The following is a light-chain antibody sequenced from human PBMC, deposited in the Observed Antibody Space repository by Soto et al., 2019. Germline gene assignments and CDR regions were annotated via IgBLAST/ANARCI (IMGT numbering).Light chain of an antibody. Sequence: DIVMTQSPDSLAVSLGERATVNCKSNQSVLYTYNNKNYLAWYQQKPGQPPKLLIYWASTRESGVPDRFSGSGSGTDFTLTISSLQSEDFAVYYCQQYNNWPTFGQGTKVDI. CDR1: QSVLYTYNNKNY. CDR2: WAS. CDR3: QQYNNWPT. V-gene: IGKV4-1*01. J-gene: IGKJ1*01.